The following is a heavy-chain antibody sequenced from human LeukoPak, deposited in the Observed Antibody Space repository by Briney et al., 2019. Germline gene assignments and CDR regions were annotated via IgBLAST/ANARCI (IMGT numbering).Heavy chain of an antibody. CDR3: AKGRYTYGLLDY. V-gene: IGHV3-23*01. J-gene: IGHJ4*02. Sequence: PGGSLRLSCAASGFTFSSYWMSWVRQAPGKGPTWVSTINSSGGSTYYADSVKGRFTISRDNSKNTLFLQMNTLRAEDTAIYYCAKGRYTYGLLDYWGQGTLVTVSS. CDR2: INSSGGST. D-gene: IGHD5-18*01. CDR1: GFTFSSYW.